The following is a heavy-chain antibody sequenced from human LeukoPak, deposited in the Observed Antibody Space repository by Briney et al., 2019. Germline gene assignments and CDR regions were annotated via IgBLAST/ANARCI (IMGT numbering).Heavy chain of an antibody. CDR1: GFTFNSYS. D-gene: IGHD5-12*01. J-gene: IGHJ6*03. CDR3: AREHSGYDFPGRDYYYMDV. CDR2: ISGSNSYI. Sequence: KTGGSLRLSCAASGFTFNSYSMNWVRQAPGKGLEWVSSISGSNSYIYYADSMKGRFTISRDNAKNSLYLQMNSLRAEDTAVYYCAREHSGYDFPGRDYYYMDVWGKGTTVTVSS. V-gene: IGHV3-21*01.